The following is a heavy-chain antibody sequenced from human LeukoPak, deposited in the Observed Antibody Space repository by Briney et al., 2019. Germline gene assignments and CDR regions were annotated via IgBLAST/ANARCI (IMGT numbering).Heavy chain of an antibody. D-gene: IGHD4-17*01. CDR2: IYSNGDT. J-gene: IGHJ4*02. V-gene: IGHV3-66*01. Sequence: GGSLRLSCAASGLTVTNNYWNWVRQPPGKGPEWISLIYSNGDTRYADSVKGRFTFSRDNSKNTLYLQMNSLRAEDTAVYYCTSGDYPLTYWGPGTLVSVSS. CDR3: TSGDYPLTY. CDR1: GLTVTNNY.